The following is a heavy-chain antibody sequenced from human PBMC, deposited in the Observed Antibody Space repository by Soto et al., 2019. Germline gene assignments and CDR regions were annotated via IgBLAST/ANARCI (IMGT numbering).Heavy chain of an antibody. J-gene: IGHJ6*02. D-gene: IGHD2-2*01. Sequence: QVQLVQSGAEVKKPGASVKVSCKASGYTFTSYYMHWVRQAPGHGLEWMGLINPSDGSTDYAQKVQGRVIMTRDTSTSTVYMELSSLRSEDTAVYYCARGRRKVVPAGAWDYYYGMDVWGQGTTVTVSS. V-gene: IGHV1-46*01. CDR3: ARGRRKVVPAGAWDYYYGMDV. CDR2: INPSDGST. CDR1: GYTFTSYY.